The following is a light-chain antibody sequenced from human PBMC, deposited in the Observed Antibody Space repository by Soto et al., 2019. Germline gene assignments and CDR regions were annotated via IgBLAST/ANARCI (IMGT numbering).Light chain of an antibody. V-gene: IGKV3-11*01. CDR2: DAS. J-gene: IGKJ5*01. Sequence: VLTQSPATLSLSPGERATLSCGASQSVSNYLVWYQQNTAQAPRLLIYDASNRATGIRARFSGSGSGTDFTLTISSLEPEDFAIYYCQQRSDSITFRQGTRLEIK. CDR3: QQRSDSIT. CDR1: QSVSNY.